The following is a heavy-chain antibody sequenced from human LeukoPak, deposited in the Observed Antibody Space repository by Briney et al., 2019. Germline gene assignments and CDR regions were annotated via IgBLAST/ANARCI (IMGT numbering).Heavy chain of an antibody. D-gene: IGHD3-22*01. J-gene: IGHJ4*02. CDR1: GGSISSYY. CDR2: IYYSGST. Sequence: SETLSLTCTVSGGSISSYYWSWIRQPPGKGLEWIGYIYYSGSTYYNPSLKSRVTISVDTSKNQFSLKLSSVTAADTAVYYCARALYYYDSSGYYGHFDYWGQGTLVTASS. CDR3: ARALYYYDSSGYYGHFDY. V-gene: IGHV4-59*12.